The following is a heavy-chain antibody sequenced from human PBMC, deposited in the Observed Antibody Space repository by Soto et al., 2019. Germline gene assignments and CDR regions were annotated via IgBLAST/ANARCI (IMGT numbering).Heavy chain of an antibody. J-gene: IGHJ3*02. D-gene: IGHD2-15*01. Sequence: QVQLQQWGAGLLKPSETLSLTCAVYGGSFSGYYWSWIRQPPGKGLEWIGEINHSGSTNYNPSLKSRVTISVDTSKNHFSLKLSSVAAADTAVYYCARRMVAAKGGRAFDIWGQGTLVTVSS. CDR1: GGSFSGYY. CDR3: ARRMVAAKGGRAFDI. CDR2: INHSGST. V-gene: IGHV4-34*01.